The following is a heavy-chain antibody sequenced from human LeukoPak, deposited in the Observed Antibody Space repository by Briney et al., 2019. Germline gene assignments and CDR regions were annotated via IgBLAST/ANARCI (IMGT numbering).Heavy chain of an antibody. CDR1: GFTVSSNY. J-gene: IGHJ5*02. V-gene: IGHV3-48*01. D-gene: IGHD6-19*01. CDR2: ISSSSSTI. CDR3: ARSYSSGSNWFDP. Sequence: GGSLRLSCAASGFTVSSNYMSWVRQAPGKGLEWVSYISSSSSTIYYADSVKGRFTISRDNAKNSLYLQMNSLRAEDTAVYYCARSYSSGSNWFDPWGQGTLVTVSS.